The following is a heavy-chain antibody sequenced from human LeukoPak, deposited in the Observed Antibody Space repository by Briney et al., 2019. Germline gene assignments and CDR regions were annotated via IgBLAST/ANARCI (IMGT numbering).Heavy chain of an antibody. D-gene: IGHD3-3*01. CDR1: GGSFSGYY. J-gene: IGHJ4*02. V-gene: IGHV4-34*01. CDR3: ARGDYDLWSGYSRSFDY. Sequence: SETLSLTCAVYGGSFSGYYWSWIRQPPGKGLEWIGEINHSGSTNYNPSLKSRVTISVDTSKNQFSLKLSSVTAADTAVYYCARGDYDLWSGYSRSFDYWGQGTLVTVSS. CDR2: INHSGST.